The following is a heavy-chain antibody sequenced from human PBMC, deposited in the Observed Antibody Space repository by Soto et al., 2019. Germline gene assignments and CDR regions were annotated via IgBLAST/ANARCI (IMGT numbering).Heavy chain of an antibody. CDR1: GGSISDYY. D-gene: IGHD3-10*01. J-gene: IGHJ5*02. Sequence: QVQLQESGPGLVKPSETLSLTCTVSGGSISDYYWSWIRQSPGKGLEWIGYISYSGSTSYNPSLNSRATISVDTSKNHFSLNLSSVTAADTAVYYCARGPGVLGPWGQGTLVTVSS. CDR3: ARGPGVLGP. V-gene: IGHV4-59*08. CDR2: ISYSGST.